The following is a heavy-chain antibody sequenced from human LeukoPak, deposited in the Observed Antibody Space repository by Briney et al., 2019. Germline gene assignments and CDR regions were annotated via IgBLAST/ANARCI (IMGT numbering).Heavy chain of an antibody. J-gene: IGHJ3*02. D-gene: IGHD5-24*01. V-gene: IGHV4-59*01. CDR3: ARVGGMTTINNAAFDI. CDR2: IYHSGST. Sequence: SETLSLTGTVSGGSINSYYWTWIRQPPGKGLEWIGYIYHSGSTNYNPSLKSRVTISLDTSKNQFSLKLTSVTAADTAIYYCARVGGMTTINNAAFDIWGQGTMVTVSS. CDR1: GGSINSYY.